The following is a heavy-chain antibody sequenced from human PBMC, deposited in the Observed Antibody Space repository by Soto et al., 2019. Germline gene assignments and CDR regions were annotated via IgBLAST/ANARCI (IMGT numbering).Heavy chain of an antibody. D-gene: IGHD1-26*01. CDR1: GFTFSSYG. J-gene: IGHJ1*01. CDR2: IWYDGSNK. CDR3: ARDQGAYAEYFQH. Sequence: QVQLVESGGGVVQPGRSLRLSCAASGFTFSSYGMHWVRQAPGKGLEWVALIWYDGSNKYYADSVKGRFTISRDNSKNTLYLQMNSLRAEDTAVYYCARDQGAYAEYFQHWGHGTLVNVSS. V-gene: IGHV3-33*01.